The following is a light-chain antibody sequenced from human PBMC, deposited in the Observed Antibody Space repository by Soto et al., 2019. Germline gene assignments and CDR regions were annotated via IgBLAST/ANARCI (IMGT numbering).Light chain of an antibody. J-gene: IGKJ4*01. Sequence: DIVMTQSPLSLPVTPGEPASISCRSSQSLLYDNGYIYLDWYLQKPGRSPQLLIYLGSNRASGVPDRFSGRVSGKDFTLEISRVEAEDVGLYYCMQTLQTPRTFGGGTKVEIK. V-gene: IGKV2-28*01. CDR3: MQTLQTPRT. CDR2: LGS. CDR1: QSLLYDNGYIY.